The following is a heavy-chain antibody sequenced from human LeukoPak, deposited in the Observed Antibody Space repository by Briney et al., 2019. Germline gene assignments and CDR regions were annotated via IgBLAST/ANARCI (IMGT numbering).Heavy chain of an antibody. D-gene: IGHD2-2*01. CDR1: GFTFSSYS. J-gene: IGHJ3*02. Sequence: GGSLRLSCAASGFTFSSYSMNWVRQAPGKGLERVSYSSSSSSTIYYADSVKGRFTISRDNAKNSLYLQMNSLRAEGTAVYYCARGRDIVVALDAFDIWGQGTMVTVSS. V-gene: IGHV3-48*04. CDR3: ARGRDIVVALDAFDI. CDR2: SSSSSSTI.